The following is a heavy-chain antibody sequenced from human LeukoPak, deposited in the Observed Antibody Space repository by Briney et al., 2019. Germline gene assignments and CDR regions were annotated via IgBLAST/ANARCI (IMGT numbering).Heavy chain of an antibody. D-gene: IGHD6-6*01. Sequence: ASVKVSCKASGYTFTGYYMHWVRQAPGQGLEWMGWINPNSGGTNYAQKFQGRVTMTRDTSISTAYMELSRLRSDHTAVYYCARGYISEQLALIYFDYWGQGTLVTVSS. CDR1: GYTFTGYY. J-gene: IGHJ4*02. CDR3: ARGYISEQLALIYFDY. V-gene: IGHV1-2*02. CDR2: INPNSGGT.